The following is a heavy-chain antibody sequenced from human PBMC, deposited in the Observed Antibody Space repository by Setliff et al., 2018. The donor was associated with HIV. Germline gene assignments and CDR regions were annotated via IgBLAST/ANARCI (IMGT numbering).Heavy chain of an antibody. D-gene: IGHD5-12*01. CDR2: IRNDGGST. CDR3: AKASSGGVVATITYYYYFYMDV. CDR1: GFTFSNYW. J-gene: IGHJ6*03. Sequence: GGSLRLSCAASGFTFSNYWMHWVRQAPGKGLVWVSRIRNDGGSTSYADSVKGRFTISRDNAKNTLYLQMNSLRAEDTAVYYCAKASSGGVVATITYYYYFYMDVWGKGTTVTVSS. V-gene: IGHV3-74*01.